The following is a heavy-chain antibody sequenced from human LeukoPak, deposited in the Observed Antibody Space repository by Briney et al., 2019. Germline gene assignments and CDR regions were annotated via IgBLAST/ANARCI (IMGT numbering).Heavy chain of an antibody. CDR2: IIPIFGTA. V-gene: IGHV1-69*13. CDR1: GGSFSSYA. J-gene: IGHJ4*02. D-gene: IGHD3-22*01. Sequence: SVKVSCKASGGSFSSYAISWVRQAPGQGLEWMGGIIPIFGTANYAQKFQGRVTITADESTSTAYMELSSLRSEDTAVYYCARGLNYYDSSGQGYWGQGTLVTVSS. CDR3: ARGLNYYDSSGQGY.